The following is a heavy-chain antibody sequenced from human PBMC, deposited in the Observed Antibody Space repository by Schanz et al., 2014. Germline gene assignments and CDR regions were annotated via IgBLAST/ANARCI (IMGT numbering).Heavy chain of an antibody. D-gene: IGHD1-26*01. CDR2: ISPYNGNT. CDR3: AGDWASGRYYSDY. J-gene: IGHJ4*02. CDR1: GYTFTNYG. Sequence: QVRLVQSGAELKMPGATVKVSCETSGYTFTNYGVSWVRQAPGQGLEWVAWISPYNGNTAYAQNLKGRVRMTTDTSTATAYMELRSLTSDDTAVYYCAGDWASGRYYSDYWGQGTLVTVSS. V-gene: IGHV1-18*01.